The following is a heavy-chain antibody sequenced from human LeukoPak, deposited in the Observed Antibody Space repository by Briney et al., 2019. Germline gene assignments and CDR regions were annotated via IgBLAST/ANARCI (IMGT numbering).Heavy chain of an antibody. Sequence: SVKVSCKASGGTFSSYAISWVRQAPGQGLEWMGGIIPIFGTANYAQKFQGRVTITADKSTSTAYMELRSLRSDDTAVYYCARPTYYYDSSGYYYGGGDAFDIWGQGTMVTVSS. V-gene: IGHV1-69*06. D-gene: IGHD3-22*01. J-gene: IGHJ3*02. CDR2: IIPIFGTA. CDR1: GGTFSSYA. CDR3: ARPTYYYDSSGYYYGGGDAFDI.